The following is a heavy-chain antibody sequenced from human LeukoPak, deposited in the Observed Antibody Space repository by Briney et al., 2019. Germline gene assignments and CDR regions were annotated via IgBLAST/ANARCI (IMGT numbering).Heavy chain of an antibody. J-gene: IGHJ4*02. CDR2: INSGGKST. Sequence: GGPLRLSCAASGFTFNCYWMHLLRQARGKGLVWVSRINSGGKSTSYADSVKGRFTISRDNAKNTLYLQMNSLRAEDTAVYYCARRGGYGMNYWGQGTLVTVSS. CDR1: GFTFNCYW. V-gene: IGHV3-74*01. D-gene: IGHD6-25*01. CDR3: ARRGGYGMNY.